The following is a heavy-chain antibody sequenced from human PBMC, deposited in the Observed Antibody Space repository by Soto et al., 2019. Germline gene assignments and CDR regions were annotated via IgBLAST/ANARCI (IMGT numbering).Heavy chain of an antibody. D-gene: IGHD3-10*01. J-gene: IGHJ4*02. CDR3: ARGQQVSTIRGVQGFDY. V-gene: IGHV3-53*02. CDR1: GFSISSNY. Sequence: EVQLVETGGGLIQPGGSPRLSCAASGFSISSNYVTWVRQAPGNGLEWVSLLYSGGTSYYADSVKGRFTISRDNSKNTLFLQMNRLKTEDTAVYYCARGQQVSTIRGVQGFDYWGQGTLVTVSS. CDR2: LYSGGTS.